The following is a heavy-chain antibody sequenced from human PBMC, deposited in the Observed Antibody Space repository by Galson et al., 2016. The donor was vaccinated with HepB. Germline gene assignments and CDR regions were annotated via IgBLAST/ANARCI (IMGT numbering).Heavy chain of an antibody. Sequence: SLRLSCATSGFNFSDYYMTWNRQAPGKGLEWVSYISSSGSPIYYADSVKGRFTISRDNAKNSLYLQMNSLRAEDTAVYYCARVDSAMAYYFDYWGQGTLVTVSS. D-gene: IGHD5-18*01. CDR3: ARVDSAMAYYFDY. CDR1: GFNFSDYY. CDR2: ISSSGSPI. V-gene: IGHV3-11*01. J-gene: IGHJ4*02.